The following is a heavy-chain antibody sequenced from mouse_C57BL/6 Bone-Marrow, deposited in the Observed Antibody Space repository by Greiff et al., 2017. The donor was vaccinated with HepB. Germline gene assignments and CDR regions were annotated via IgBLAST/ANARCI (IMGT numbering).Heavy chain of an antibody. D-gene: IGHD2-4*01. CDR3: AREGASYDYIFAY. V-gene: IGHV5-4*01. Sequence: EVLLVESGGGLVKPGGSLKLSCAASGFTFSSYAMSWVRQTPDKRLEWVATISDGGSYTYYPDNVKDRFTISRDNAKNNLYLQLSHLKSEDTAMYYCAREGASYDYIFAYWGQGTLVTVSA. J-gene: IGHJ3*01. CDR1: GFTFSSYA. CDR2: ISDGGSYT.